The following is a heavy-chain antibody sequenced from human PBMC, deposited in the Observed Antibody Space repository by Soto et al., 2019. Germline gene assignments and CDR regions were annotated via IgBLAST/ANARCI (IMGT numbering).Heavy chain of an antibody. J-gene: IGHJ3*02. Sequence: QVQMVESGGGVVEPGRSLRLSCAASGFTFSSYGMDWFRQAPGKGLEWGAVISYDGRNKYYADYVKGRFTISRDNSKNTLYVQRYSLEANDTTVYYWAKDKGPLIVVVKYPGFDIWGQGTMVTVSS. V-gene: IGHV3-30*18. D-gene: IGHD3-22*01. CDR3: AKDKGPLIVVVKYPGFDI. CDR1: GFTFSSYG. CDR2: ISYDGRNK.